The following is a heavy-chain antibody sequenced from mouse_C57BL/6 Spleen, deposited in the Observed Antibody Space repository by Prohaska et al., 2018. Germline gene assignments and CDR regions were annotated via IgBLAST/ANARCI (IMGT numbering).Heavy chain of an antibody. V-gene: IGHV1-53*01. CDR3: ASRGYHYAMDY. Sequence: PGQGLEWIGNINPSNGGTNYNEKFKSKATLTVDKSSSTAYMQLSSLTSEDSAVYYCASRGYHYAMDYWGQGTSVTVSS. D-gene: IGHD2-2*01. CDR2: INPSNGGT. J-gene: IGHJ4*01.